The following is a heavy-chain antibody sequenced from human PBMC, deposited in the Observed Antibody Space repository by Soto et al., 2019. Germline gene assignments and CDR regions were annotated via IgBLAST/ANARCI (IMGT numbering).Heavy chain of an antibody. J-gene: IGHJ6*02. CDR2: IWYDGSNK. Sequence: GGSLRLSCAASGFTFSSYGMHWVRQAPGKGLEWVAVIWYDGSNKYYADSVKGRFTISRDNAKNSLYLQMNSLRAEDTAVYYCARDPSYTSFDGMAVWGQGTTVTVSS. CDR3: ARDPSYTSFDGMAV. CDR1: GFTFSSYG. D-gene: IGHD1-26*01. V-gene: IGHV3-33*01.